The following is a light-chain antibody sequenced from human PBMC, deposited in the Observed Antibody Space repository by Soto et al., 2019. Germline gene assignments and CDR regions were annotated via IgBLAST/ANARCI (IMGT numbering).Light chain of an antibody. CDR2: WAS. Sequence: DIVMTQSPDSLAVSLGERATINCKSSQSLLYSSNNKNYLAWYRQRPGQPPKLLIYWASTRESGVPDRFSGSGSGTDFTLTFRSLQAEDVAVSYCQQYYTTPYTFGQGTKLEIK. CDR1: QSLLYSSNNKNY. V-gene: IGKV4-1*01. J-gene: IGKJ2*01. CDR3: QQYYTTPYT.